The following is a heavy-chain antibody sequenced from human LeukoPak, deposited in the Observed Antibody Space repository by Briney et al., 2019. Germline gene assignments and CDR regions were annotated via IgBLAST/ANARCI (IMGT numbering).Heavy chain of an antibody. D-gene: IGHD4-11*01. CDR1: GYTFSDYY. CDR2: INPNSAGT. V-gene: IGHV1-2*02. J-gene: IGHJ5*02. CDR3: ARHSKYANNWFDP. Sequence: ASAKVSCEASGYTFSDYYMHWVRQAPGQGPEWMGWINPNSAGTKYAQKFQGRVTMTRDTSISTAYMELSRLTSDDTAVYYCARHSKYANNWFDPWGQGTLVTVSA.